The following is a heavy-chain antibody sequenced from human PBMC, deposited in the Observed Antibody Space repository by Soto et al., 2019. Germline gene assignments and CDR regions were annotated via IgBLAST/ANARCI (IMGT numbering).Heavy chain of an antibody. V-gene: IGHV3-33*01. D-gene: IGHD3-3*01. J-gene: IGHJ6*03. Sequence: GGSLRLSCAASGFTFSSYGMHWVRQAPGKGLEWVAVIWYDGSNKYYADYVKGQFTISRDNSKNTLYLKINSLRAEDTALYYCARDHRPSGYYMYPMDVWGKGTTVTVSS. CDR2: IWYDGSNK. CDR1: GFTFSSYG. CDR3: ARDHRPSGYYMYPMDV.